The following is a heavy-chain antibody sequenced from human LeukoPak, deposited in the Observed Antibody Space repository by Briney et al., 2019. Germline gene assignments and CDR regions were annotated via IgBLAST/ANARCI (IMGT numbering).Heavy chain of an antibody. J-gene: IGHJ3*02. CDR1: GYTFTSYY. D-gene: IGHD3-3*01. CDR2: INPSGGST. CDR3: ASASPFGVAAFDI. Sequence: PRASVKVSCTASGYTFTSYYMHWVRQAPGQGLEWMGIINPSGGSTSYAQKFQGRVTMTRDTSTSTVYMELSSLRSEDTAVYYCASASPFGVAAFDIWGQGTMVTVSS. V-gene: IGHV1-46*01.